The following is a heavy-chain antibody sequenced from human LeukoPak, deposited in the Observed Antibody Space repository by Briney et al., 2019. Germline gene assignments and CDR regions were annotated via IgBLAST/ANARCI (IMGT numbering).Heavy chain of an antibody. Sequence: ASVKVSCKTSGYTFTDYYMHWVRQAPGQGLEWMGWINPNSGGTNYAQKFQGRVTMTRDTSISTAYMELSRLRSDDTAVYYCARKEYRTDAFDIWGQGTIVTVSS. CDR2: INPNSGGT. D-gene: IGHD6-6*01. CDR3: ARKEYRTDAFDI. CDR1: GYTFTDYY. J-gene: IGHJ3*02. V-gene: IGHV1-2*02.